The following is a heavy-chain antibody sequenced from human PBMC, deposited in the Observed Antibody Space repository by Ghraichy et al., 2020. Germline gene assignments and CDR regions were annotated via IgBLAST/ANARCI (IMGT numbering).Heavy chain of an antibody. D-gene: IGHD2-8*02. J-gene: IGHJ5*01. CDR1: GGSLTNSTFH. CDR3: ATHVWWGEVPSDTWFDS. CDR2: FSYSAPT. V-gene: IGHV4-39*07. Sequence: SETLSLTCSVSGGSLTNSTFHWAWIRQPPGKGLEWIGSFSYSAPTYNPTLKSRVTMSVDTSKDQFSLRLTSVTAADTAMYYCATHVWWGEVPSDTWFDSWGQGILVTVSS.